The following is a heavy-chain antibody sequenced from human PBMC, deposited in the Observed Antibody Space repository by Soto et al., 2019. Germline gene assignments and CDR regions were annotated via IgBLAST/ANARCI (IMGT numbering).Heavy chain of an antibody. Sequence: KPSETLSLTCTVSGGSVSSGSYYWSWIRQPPGKGLEWIGYIYYSGSTNYNPSLKSRVTISVDTSKNQFSLKLSSVTAADTAVYYCARDRSLKSTYYYDSSGYYPPYYFDYWGQGTLVTVSS. CDR2: IYYSGST. J-gene: IGHJ4*02. D-gene: IGHD3-22*01. CDR3: ARDRSLKSTYYYDSSGYYPPYYFDY. V-gene: IGHV4-61*01. CDR1: GGSVSSGSYY.